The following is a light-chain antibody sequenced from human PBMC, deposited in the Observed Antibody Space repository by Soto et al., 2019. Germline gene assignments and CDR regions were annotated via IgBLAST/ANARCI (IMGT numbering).Light chain of an antibody. J-gene: IGKJ1*01. CDR2: DAS. CDR1: QSVSSN. Sequence: ELVMTQSPATLSVSPGERATLSCRASQSVSSNLAWYQQKPGQAPRLLIYDASTRATGIPARISGSGSGTEFTLTISSLQSEDFAVYYCQQYKNWRTFGQGTKVDIK. V-gene: IGKV3-15*01. CDR3: QQYKNWRT.